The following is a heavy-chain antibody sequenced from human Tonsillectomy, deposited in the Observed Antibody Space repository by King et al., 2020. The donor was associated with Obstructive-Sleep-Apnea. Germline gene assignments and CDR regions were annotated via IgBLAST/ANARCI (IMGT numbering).Heavy chain of an antibody. CDR3: ARGTGDPSTYWYFDL. D-gene: IGHD7-27*01. J-gene: IGHJ2*01. V-gene: IGHV1-69*01. CDR1: GGTFSSYA. Sequence: VQLVESGAEVKKPGSSVKVSCKASGGTFSSYAINWVRQAPGQRLEWMGGIIPICGTANYAHKFQGRFTVTSDESTSTAYMELSSLRSEDTAVYSCARGTGDPSTYWYFDLWGRGTLVTVSS. CDR2: IIPICGTA.